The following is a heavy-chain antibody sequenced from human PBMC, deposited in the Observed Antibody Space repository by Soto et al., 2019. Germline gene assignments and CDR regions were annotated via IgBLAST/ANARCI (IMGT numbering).Heavy chain of an antibody. CDR2: IYYSGIT. V-gene: IGHV4-59*01. D-gene: IGHD3-22*01. CDR3: AREIDYYDSSGYYRSIDY. CDR1: GGSISSYY. Sequence: SETLSLTCTVSGGSISSYYWSWIRQPPGKGLEWIGYIYYSGITNYNPSLKSRVTISVDTSKNQFSLKLSSVTAADTAVYYCAREIDYYDSSGYYRSIDYWGQGTLVTVSS. J-gene: IGHJ4*02.